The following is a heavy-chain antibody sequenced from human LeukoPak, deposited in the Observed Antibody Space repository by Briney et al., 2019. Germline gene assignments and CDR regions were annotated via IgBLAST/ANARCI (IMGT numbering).Heavy chain of an antibody. CDR1: GFTFSGSA. CDR3: TSTVDYYDSSGYYHSSDY. Sequence: GGSLRLSCAASGFTFSGSAMHWVRQASGKGLEWVGRIRSKANSYATAYAASVKGRFTISRDDSKNTAYLQMNSLKTEDTAVYYCTSTVDYYDSSGYYHSSDYWGQGTLVTVSS. J-gene: IGHJ4*02. V-gene: IGHV3-73*01. CDR2: IRSKANSYAT. D-gene: IGHD3-22*01.